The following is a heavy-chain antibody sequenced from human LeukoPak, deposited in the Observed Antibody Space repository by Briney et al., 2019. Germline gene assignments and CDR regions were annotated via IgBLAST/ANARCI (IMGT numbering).Heavy chain of an antibody. CDR3: ARGGGSTTGFDY. J-gene: IGHJ4*02. D-gene: IGHD1-14*01. Sequence: GGSLRLSCAASGFTFSSYAMHWVRQAPGKGLEYVSAISSNGGSTYYANSVKGRFTISRDNSKNTLYLQMNSLRAEDTAVYYCARGGGSTTGFDYWGQGTLVTVSS. CDR1: GFTFSSYA. V-gene: IGHV3-64*01. CDR2: ISSNGGST.